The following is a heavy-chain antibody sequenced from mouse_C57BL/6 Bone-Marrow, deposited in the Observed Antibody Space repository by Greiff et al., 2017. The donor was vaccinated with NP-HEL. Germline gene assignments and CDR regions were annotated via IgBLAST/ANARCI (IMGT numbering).Heavy chain of an antibody. D-gene: IGHD1-1*01. V-gene: IGHV14-4*01. Sequence: EVQRVESGAELVRPGASVKLSCTASGFNIKDDYMHWVKQRPEQGLEWIGWIDPENGDTEYASKFQGKATITADTSSNTAYLQLSSLTSEDTAVYYCTTGLLYAMDYWGQGTSVTVSS. CDR1: GFNIKDDY. J-gene: IGHJ4*01. CDR2: IDPENGDT. CDR3: TTGLLYAMDY.